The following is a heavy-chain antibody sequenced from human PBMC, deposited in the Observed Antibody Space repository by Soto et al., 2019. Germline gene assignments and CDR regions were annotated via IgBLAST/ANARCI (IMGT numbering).Heavy chain of an antibody. V-gene: IGHV4-34*01. CDR3: TRSDYDFWSGYYFPMDV. J-gene: IGHJ6*02. Sequence: GSLRLSCTASGFTFGDYAMSWFRQAPGKGLEWIGEINHSGSTNYNPSLKSRVTISVDTSKNQFSLKLSSVTAADTAVYYCTRSDYDFWSGYYFPMDVWGQGTTVTVSS. CDR2: INHSGST. D-gene: IGHD3-3*01. CDR1: GFTFGDYA.